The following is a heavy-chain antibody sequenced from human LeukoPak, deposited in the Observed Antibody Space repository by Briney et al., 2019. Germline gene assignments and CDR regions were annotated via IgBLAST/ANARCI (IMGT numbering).Heavy chain of an antibody. Sequence: SETLSLTCTVSGGSISSYYWSWIRQPPGKGLEWIGYIYYSGSTNYNPSLKSRVTISVDTSKNQFSLKLSSVTAADTTVYYCARHARGYSYGTSDLDYWGQGTLVTVSS. D-gene: IGHD5-18*01. CDR1: GGSISSYY. V-gene: IGHV4-59*08. J-gene: IGHJ4*02. CDR2: IYYSGST. CDR3: ARHARGYSYGTSDLDY.